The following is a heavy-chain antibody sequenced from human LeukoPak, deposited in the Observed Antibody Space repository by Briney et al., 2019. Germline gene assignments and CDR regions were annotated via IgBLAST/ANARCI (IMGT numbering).Heavy chain of an antibody. J-gene: IGHJ4*02. CDR3: AKGLYGENFDY. V-gene: IGHV3-30*02. CDR2: IRYDGSNK. Sequence: GGSLRVSCAASGFTFSSYGMYWVRQAPGKGLEWVAFIRYDGSNKYYADSVKGRFTISRDNSKNTLYLQMNSLRAEDTAVYYCAKGLYGENFDYWGQGTLVTVSS. D-gene: IGHD4-17*01. CDR1: GFTFSSYG.